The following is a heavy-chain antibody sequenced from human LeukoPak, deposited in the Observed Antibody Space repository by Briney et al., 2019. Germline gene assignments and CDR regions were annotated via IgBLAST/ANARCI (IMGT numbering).Heavy chain of an antibody. CDR1: GYTFSGYY. CDR2: INPSNGDT. D-gene: IGHD6-19*01. CDR3: ARVGSSGWYVHPTLDY. J-gene: IGHJ4*02. Sequence: ASVEVSCKASGYTFSGYYIHWVRQAPGQGLEWMAWINPSNGDTNYPQKFQGRVTMTRDTSISTAYMELTRLISDDTAVYYCARVGSSGWYVHPTLDYWGQGTLVTVSS. V-gene: IGHV1-2*02.